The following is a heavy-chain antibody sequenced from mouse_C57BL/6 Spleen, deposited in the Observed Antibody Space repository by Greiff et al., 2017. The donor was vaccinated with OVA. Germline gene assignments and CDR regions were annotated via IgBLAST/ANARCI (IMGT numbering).Heavy chain of an antibody. CDR2: INPNNGGT. Sequence: EVQLQQSGPELVKPGASVKIPCKASGYTFTDYNMDWVKQSHGKSLEWIGDINPNNGGTIYNQKFKGKATLTVDKSSSTAYMELRSLTSEDTAVYYCARWGIYYYGSSYLDYAMDYWGQGTSVTVSS. D-gene: IGHD1-1*01. CDR1: GYTFTDYN. J-gene: IGHJ4*01. V-gene: IGHV1-18*01. CDR3: ARWGIYYYGSSYLDYAMDY.